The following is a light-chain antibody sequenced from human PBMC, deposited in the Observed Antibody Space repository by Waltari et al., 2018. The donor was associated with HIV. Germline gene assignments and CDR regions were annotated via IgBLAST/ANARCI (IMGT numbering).Light chain of an antibody. CDR3: QAWDSTTV. CDR1: VFGSTY. V-gene: IGLV3-1*01. Sequence: SFDLTQPPSLSVSPGQTATITCFGTVFGSTYLFWYQPKPGQYPVLVIYQDSKRPSGIPERLSGSNSGKTGTLTSSGTQAMDEADYYCQAWDSTTVFGGGTKLTVL. CDR2: QDS. J-gene: IGLJ3*02.